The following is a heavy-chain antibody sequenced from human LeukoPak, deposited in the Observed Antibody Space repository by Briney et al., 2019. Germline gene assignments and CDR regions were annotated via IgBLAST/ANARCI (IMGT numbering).Heavy chain of an antibody. CDR3: ARAQEPQLLWFGELYY. CDR1: GYTFTCYY. Sequence: ASVKVSCKASGYTFTCYYMHWVRQAPGQGLEWMGRINPNSGGTNYAQKFQGRVTMTRDTSISTAYMELSRLRSDDTAVYYCARAQEPQLLWFGELYYWGQGTLVTVSS. D-gene: IGHD3-10*01. V-gene: IGHV1-2*06. CDR2: INPNSGGT. J-gene: IGHJ4*02.